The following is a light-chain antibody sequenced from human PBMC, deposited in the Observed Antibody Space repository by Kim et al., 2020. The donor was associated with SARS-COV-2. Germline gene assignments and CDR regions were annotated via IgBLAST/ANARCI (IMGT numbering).Light chain of an antibody. J-gene: IGKJ2*01. CDR3: QHYESPLYT. CDR1: QNINSW. V-gene: IGKV1-5*03. Sequence: DIQMTQSPSTLSASVGDRVTITCRASQNINSWLAWYQQKPGTAPKLLIYKTSLLHSGVPSRFSGGGSGTYFTLTIVGLQPDDFATYYCQHYESPLYTFGQGTKLEI. CDR2: KTS.